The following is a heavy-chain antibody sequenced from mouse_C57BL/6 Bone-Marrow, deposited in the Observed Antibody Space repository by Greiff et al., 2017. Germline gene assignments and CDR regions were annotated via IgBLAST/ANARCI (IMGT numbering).Heavy chain of an antibody. V-gene: IGHV5-4*01. CDR3: ARGKSNYLYAMDY. CDR2: ISDGGSYT. D-gene: IGHD2-5*01. J-gene: IGHJ4*01. CDR1: GFTFSSYA. Sequence: EVLLVESGGGLVKPGGSLKLSCAASGFTFSSYAMSWVRQTPEKRLEWVATISDGGSYTYYPDNVKGRFTISRDNAKNNLYLQMSHLKSEDTARYYWARGKSNYLYAMDYGGQGTSVTVSS.